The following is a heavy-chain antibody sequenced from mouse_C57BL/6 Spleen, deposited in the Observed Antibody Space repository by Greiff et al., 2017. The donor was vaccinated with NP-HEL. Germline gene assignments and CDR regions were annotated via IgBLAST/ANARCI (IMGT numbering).Heavy chain of an antibody. CDR2: IDPENGDT. Sequence: VQLQQSGAELVRPGASVKSSCTASGFNIKDDYMHWVKQRPEQGLEWIGWIDPENGDTEYASKFQGKATITADTSSNTAYLQLSSLTSEDTAVYYCTSYGLDYWGQGTTLTVSS. D-gene: IGHD2-10*02. V-gene: IGHV14-4*01. CDR1: GFNIKDDY. J-gene: IGHJ2*01. CDR3: TSYGLDY.